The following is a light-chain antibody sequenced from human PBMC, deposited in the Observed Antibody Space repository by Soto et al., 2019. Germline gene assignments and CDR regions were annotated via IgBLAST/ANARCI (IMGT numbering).Light chain of an antibody. CDR3: YSYAGSYTFV. CDR1: SSDVGGFSD. CDR2: GVT. V-gene: IGLV2-11*01. J-gene: IGLJ2*01. Sequence: QSALTQPRSVSGSPGQSVTISCTGTSSDVGGFSDVSWYQQHPGKAPQLLIYGVTKRPSGVPDRFSGSKSGYTASLTISGLQAADEADYYCYSYAGSYTFVFGGGTKLTVL.